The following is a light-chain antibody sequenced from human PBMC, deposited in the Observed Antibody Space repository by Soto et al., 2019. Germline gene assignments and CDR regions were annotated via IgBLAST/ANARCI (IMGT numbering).Light chain of an antibody. CDR2: GAS. J-gene: IGKJ2*01. V-gene: IGKV1-39*01. Sequence: IQMTQSPSSLSASVGDSVTVTCRASQSINIYLNWYQQKPGKAHTLLIYGASSLQRGGPSRFTGGGARTDFTLTISSLQPEDFATYYCQQSYRSPYTFGQGTKLDIK. CDR3: QQSYRSPYT. CDR1: QSINIY.